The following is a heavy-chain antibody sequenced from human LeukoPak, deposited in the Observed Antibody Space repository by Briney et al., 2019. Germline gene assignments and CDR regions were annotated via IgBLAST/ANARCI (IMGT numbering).Heavy chain of an antibody. D-gene: IGHD6-19*01. V-gene: IGHV4-39*01. Sequence: SETLSLTCTVSGGSISSSSYYWGWIRQPPGKGLEWIGSIYYSGSTYYNPSLKSRVTISVDTSKNQFSLKLSSVTAADTAVYYCASEWLVPHDWFDPWGQGTLVTVSS. CDR2: IYYSGST. J-gene: IGHJ5*02. CDR3: ASEWLVPHDWFDP. CDR1: GGSISSSSYY.